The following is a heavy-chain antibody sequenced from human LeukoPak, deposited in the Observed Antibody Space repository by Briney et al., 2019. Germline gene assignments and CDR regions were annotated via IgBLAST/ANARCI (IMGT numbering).Heavy chain of an antibody. Sequence: GASVKVSCKASGGTFSSYTISWVRQAPGQGLEWMGRIIPILGIANYAQKFQGRVTITADKSTSTAYMELSSLRSEDTAVYYCARDPPYDSSGYPLYYYYGMDVWGQGTTVTVSS. J-gene: IGHJ6*02. CDR2: IIPILGIA. D-gene: IGHD3-22*01. V-gene: IGHV1-69*04. CDR1: GGTFSSYT. CDR3: ARDPPYDSSGYPLYYYYGMDV.